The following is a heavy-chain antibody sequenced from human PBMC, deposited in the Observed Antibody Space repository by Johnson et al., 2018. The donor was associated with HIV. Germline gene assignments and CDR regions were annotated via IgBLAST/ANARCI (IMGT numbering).Heavy chain of an antibody. J-gene: IGHJ3*02. CDR3: ARELGYSSRAFGAFDI. V-gene: IGHV3-30*04. Sequence: QVQLVESGGGVVQPGRSLRLSCAASGFTFSSYAMHWVRQAPGKGLEWVAVISYDGSNKYYADSVKGRFTISRDNSRNTLYLQMDSLRVEDTAVYYCARELGYSSRAFGAFDIWGQGTMVTVSS. CDR1: GFTFSSYA. CDR2: ISYDGSNK. D-gene: IGHD6-13*01.